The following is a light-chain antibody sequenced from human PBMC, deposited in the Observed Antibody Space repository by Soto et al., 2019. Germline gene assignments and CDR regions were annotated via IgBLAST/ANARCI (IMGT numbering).Light chain of an antibody. J-gene: IGKJ2*01. CDR2: DAS. Sequence: EIVLTQSPATLSLSPGERVTLSCRASQSLRSSLAWYQQKPGQAPRLLISDASNRATGIPARFSGSGSGTDFTLTISSLEPEDFAVYYCQQRSNWPMFTFGQGTKLEIK. V-gene: IGKV3-11*01. CDR1: QSLRSS. CDR3: QQRSNWPMFT.